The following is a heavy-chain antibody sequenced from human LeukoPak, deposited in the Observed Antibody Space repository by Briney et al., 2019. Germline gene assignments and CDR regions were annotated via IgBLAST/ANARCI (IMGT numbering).Heavy chain of an antibody. Sequence: SETLSLTCTVSGGSITGYHWSWVRQPPGKGLEWIGYIYYSGSTNYSPSLSSRVSISVDTSKNQISLKLSSLTATDTAVYYCARHGGSGSYYNWFDPWGQGTLVTVSS. CDR1: GGSITGYH. D-gene: IGHD3-10*01. V-gene: IGHV4-59*08. J-gene: IGHJ5*02. CDR3: ARHGGSGSYYNWFDP. CDR2: IYYSGST.